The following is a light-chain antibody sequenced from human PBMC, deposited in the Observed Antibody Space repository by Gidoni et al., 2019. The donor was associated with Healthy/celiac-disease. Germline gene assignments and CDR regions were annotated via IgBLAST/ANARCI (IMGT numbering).Light chain of an antibody. V-gene: IGLV2-14*01. Sequence: QSALPQPASVSGSPGPSITISCTGTSSDVGGYNYVSWYQQHPGKAPKLMIYEVSNRPSGVSNRFSGSKSGNTASLTISGLQAEDEADYYCSSYTSSSTLLFGGGTKLTVL. CDR1: SSDVGGYNY. CDR3: SSYTSSSTLL. J-gene: IGLJ3*02. CDR2: EVS.